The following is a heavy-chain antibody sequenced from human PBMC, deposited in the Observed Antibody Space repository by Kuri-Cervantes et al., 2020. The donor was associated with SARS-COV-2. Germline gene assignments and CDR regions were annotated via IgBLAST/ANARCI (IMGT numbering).Heavy chain of an antibody. Sequence: ASVKVSCKVSGYTLTELSMHWVRPAPGKGLEWMGGFDPEDGETIYAQKFQGRVTMTRDTSTSTVYMELSSLRSEDTAVYYCARPQYSGSYGDRYYFDYWGQGTLVTVSS. CDR3: ARPQYSGSYGDRYYFDY. CDR1: GYTLTELS. J-gene: IGHJ4*02. V-gene: IGHV1-24*01. D-gene: IGHD1-26*01. CDR2: FDPEDGET.